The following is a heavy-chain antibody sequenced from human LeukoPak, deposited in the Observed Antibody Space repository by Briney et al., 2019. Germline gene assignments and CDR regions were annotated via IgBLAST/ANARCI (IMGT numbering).Heavy chain of an antibody. Sequence: GGSLRLSCAASGFTFSSYAMHWVRQAPGKGLEWVAVISYDGSNKYYADSVKGRFTISRDNSKNTLYLQMNSLRPEDTAVYYCAKIRAYYYLDQWGQGTLVTVSS. CDR2: ISYDGSNK. D-gene: IGHD2/OR15-2a*01. CDR3: AKIRAYYYLDQ. V-gene: IGHV3-30*18. J-gene: IGHJ4*02. CDR1: GFTFSSYA.